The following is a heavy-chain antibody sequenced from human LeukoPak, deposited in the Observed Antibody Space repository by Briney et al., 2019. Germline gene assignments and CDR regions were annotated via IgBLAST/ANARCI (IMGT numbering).Heavy chain of an antibody. V-gene: IGHV3-23*01. CDR2: ISGSGGST. D-gene: IGHD3-10*01. CDR3: AKGNDYYGSGSFDY. J-gene: IGHJ4*02. Sequence: PGGSLRLSCAAPGFTFSSYAMSWVRQAPGKGLEWVSAISGSGGSTYYADSVKGRFTISRDNSKNTLYLQMNSLRAEDTAVYYCAKGNDYYGSGSFDYWGQGTLVTVSS. CDR1: GFTFSSYA.